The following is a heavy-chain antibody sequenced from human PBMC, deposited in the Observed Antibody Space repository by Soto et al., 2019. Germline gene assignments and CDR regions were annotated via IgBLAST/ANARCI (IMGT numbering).Heavy chain of an antibody. CDR3: EREVAVAGFGP. Sequence: QVQLVQSGAELKKPGCSVKVSCKASGGTFSSYAISWVRQAPGQGLEWMGGIIPIFGTANYAQKVQGRVTITADESKSKAYMELRSLRSGDTDVDYCEREVAVAGFGPWGQGTLVTVSS. CDR1: GGTFSSYA. CDR2: IIPIFGTA. J-gene: IGHJ5*02. D-gene: IGHD6-19*01. V-gene: IGHV1-69*01.